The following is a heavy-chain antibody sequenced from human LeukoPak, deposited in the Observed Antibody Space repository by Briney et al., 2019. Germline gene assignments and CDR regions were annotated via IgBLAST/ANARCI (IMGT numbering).Heavy chain of an antibody. CDR2: IHPNSGGT. V-gene: IGHV1-2*02. Sequence: GASVKVSCKSSGYTFTCYYMHWVRQPPAQGLEWMGLIHPNSGGTNYAQKFQGRVTMTRDTSISTGYMELSRLRSDDTAVYYCARTGYSYGYWWFDTCGEGTLVTVSS. CDR1: GYTFTCYY. D-gene: IGHD5-18*01. CDR3: ARTGYSYGYWWFDT. J-gene: IGHJ5*02.